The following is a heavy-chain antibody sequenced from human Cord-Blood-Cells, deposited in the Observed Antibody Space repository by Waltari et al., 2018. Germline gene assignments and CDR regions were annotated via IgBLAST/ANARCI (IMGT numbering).Heavy chain of an antibody. V-gene: IGHV3-53*02. Sequence: EVQLVETGGGLIQPGGSLRLSFAASGFTVSSNYMSWGRQAPGKGLEWVSVSCSGGSTYTADSVEGRFTISRDNSKNTLYLQMNSLRAEDTAVYYCARDRGDMWFDPWGQGTLVTVSS. CDR2: SCSGGST. CDR3: ARDRGDMWFDP. J-gene: IGHJ5*02. D-gene: IGHD2-21*01. CDR1: GFTVSSNY.